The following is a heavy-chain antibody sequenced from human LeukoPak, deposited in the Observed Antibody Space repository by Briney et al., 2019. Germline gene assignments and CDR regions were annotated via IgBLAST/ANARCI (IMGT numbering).Heavy chain of an antibody. CDR2: MSNDETKK. CDR3: ARGVVMVAAIDY. CDR1: GFAFSTYA. J-gene: IGHJ4*02. V-gene: IGHV3-30*04. Sequence: GRSLRLSCAASGFAFSTYAMHWVRQAPGKGLEWVAIMSNDETKKFYADSVKGRFTISRDNSKNTLHLQMNSLRLEDTAVYYCARGVVMVAAIDYWGQGTLVTVSS. D-gene: IGHD2-15*01.